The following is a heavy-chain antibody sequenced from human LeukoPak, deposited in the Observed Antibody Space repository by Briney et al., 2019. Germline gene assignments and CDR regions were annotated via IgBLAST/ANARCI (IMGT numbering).Heavy chain of an antibody. D-gene: IGHD5-12*01. CDR3: ATQKGYSGYLS. V-gene: IGHV1-8*01. J-gene: IGHJ4*02. CDR1: GYSNYD. Sequence: ASVKVSCRASGYSNYDVNWVRQATGQGLEWMGWMNPNSGNRSYAPKFQGRVTMTRDTSMTTAYMELSSLRSEDTAVYYCATQKGYSGYLSWGRGTLVTVSS. CDR2: MNPNSGNR.